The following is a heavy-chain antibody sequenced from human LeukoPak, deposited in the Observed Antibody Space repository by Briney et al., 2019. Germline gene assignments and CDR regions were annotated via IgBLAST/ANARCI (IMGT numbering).Heavy chain of an antibody. CDR2: XXSKGXGGTT. CDR3: TRAGYSGYDSDN. D-gene: IGHD5-12*01. CDR1: GFXXGXXX. J-gene: IGHJ4*02. Sequence: GRSLRLSCTGSGFXXGXXXXXXVXXXPGXXXXXVXXXXSKGXGGTTEXAASVKGRFTISRDDSKSIAYLEMNSLKTEDTGVXYCTRAGYSGYDSDNWGQGTLVTVSS. V-gene: IGHV3-49*04.